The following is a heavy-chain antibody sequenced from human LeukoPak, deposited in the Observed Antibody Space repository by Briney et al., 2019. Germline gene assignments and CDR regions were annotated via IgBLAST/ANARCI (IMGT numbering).Heavy chain of an antibody. V-gene: IGHV3-30*02. CDR2: IRYDGSNK. Sequence: GGSLRLSCAASGFTFSSYGMHWVRQAPGKGLEWVAFIRYDGSNKYYADSVKGRFTISRDNSKNTLYLQMNSLRAEDTAVYYCAKDRFPLYSSSTPFDYWGQGTLVTVSS. CDR1: GFTFSSYG. CDR3: AKDRFPLYSSSTPFDY. D-gene: IGHD6-6*01. J-gene: IGHJ4*02.